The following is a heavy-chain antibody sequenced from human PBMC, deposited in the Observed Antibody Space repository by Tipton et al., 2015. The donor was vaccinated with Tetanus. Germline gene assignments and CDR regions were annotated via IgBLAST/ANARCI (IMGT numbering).Heavy chain of an antibody. V-gene: IGHV4-30-4*01. CDR2: VCDSGST. CDR1: GGSISSADYY. Sequence: TLSLTCTVSGGSISSADYYWSWIRQPPGKGLEWIGYVCDSGSTYSKPSLRSRIIIPVDTSKNQFSLILSSVTAADTAVYYWARATPSGSYFVRYYSMDVWGQGTTVVVSS. D-gene: IGHD3-22*01. J-gene: IGHJ6*02. CDR3: ARATPSGSYFVRYYSMDV.